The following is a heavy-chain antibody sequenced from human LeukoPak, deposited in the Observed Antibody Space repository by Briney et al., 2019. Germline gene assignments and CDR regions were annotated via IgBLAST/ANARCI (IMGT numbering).Heavy chain of an antibody. J-gene: IGHJ4*02. V-gene: IGHV1-69*01. CDR3: ARAGSTVTANIDY. D-gene: IGHD4-17*01. Sequence: WASVKVSCKAPGGTFSSYAISWVRQAPGQGLERMGGIIPIFGTANYAQKFQGRVTITADESTSTAYMELSSLRSEDTAVYYCARAGSTVTANIDYWGQGTLVTVSS. CDR1: GGTFSSYA. CDR2: IIPIFGTA.